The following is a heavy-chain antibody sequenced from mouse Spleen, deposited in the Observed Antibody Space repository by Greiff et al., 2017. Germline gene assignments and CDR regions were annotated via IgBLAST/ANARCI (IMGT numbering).Heavy chain of an antibody. CDR3: ARQDYDGSDYFDY. D-gene: IGHD1-1*01. J-gene: IGHJ2*01. CDR1: GYTFTSYW. V-gene: IGHV1-55*01. CDR2: IYPGSGST. Sequence: VKLQQPGAELVKPGASVKMSCKASGYTFTSYWITWVKQRPGQGLEWIGDIYPGSGSTNYNEKFKSKATLTVDTSSSTAYMQLSSLTSEDSAVYYCARQDYDGSDYFDYWGQGTTLTVSS.